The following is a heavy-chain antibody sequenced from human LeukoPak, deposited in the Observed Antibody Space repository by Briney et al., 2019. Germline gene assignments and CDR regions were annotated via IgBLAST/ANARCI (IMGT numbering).Heavy chain of an antibody. CDR2: IYHSGSA. J-gene: IGHJ6*03. V-gene: IGHV4-34*01. Sequence: PSETLSLTCAVYDGSFSAYCWSWIRQPPGKGLEWIGEIYHSGSANYNPSLQSRVTISVDTSKNQFSLKLSSVTAADTAVYYCARGPVVPAARYYYYYMDVWGKGTTVTVSS. CDR1: DGSFSAYC. CDR3: ARGPVVPAARYYYYYMDV. D-gene: IGHD2-2*01.